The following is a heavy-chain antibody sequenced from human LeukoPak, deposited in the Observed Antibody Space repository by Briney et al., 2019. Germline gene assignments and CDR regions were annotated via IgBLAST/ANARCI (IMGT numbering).Heavy chain of an antibody. CDR2: ISSSSSYI. J-gene: IGHJ4*02. CDR3: AREKAVAGLEGIDY. D-gene: IGHD6-19*01. V-gene: IGHV3-21*01. Sequence: GGSLRLSCAASGFTFSSNSVNWVRQAPGKGREWVSSISSSSSYIYYADSVKGRFTISRDNAKNSLYLQMNSLRAEDTAVYYCAREKAVAGLEGIDYWGQGTLVTVSS. CDR1: GFTFSSNS.